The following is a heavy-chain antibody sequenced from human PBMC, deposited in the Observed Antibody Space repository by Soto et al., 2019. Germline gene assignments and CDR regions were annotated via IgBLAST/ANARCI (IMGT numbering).Heavy chain of an antibody. V-gene: IGHV1-18*01. Sequence: QVQLVQSGAEVKKPGASVKVSCKASGYTFTSYGISWVRQAPGQGLEWMGWISAYNGNTNYAQKLQGRVTMTTDTPPSAAYMQLRSLRSDDTAVYYCARDQEPAAVGPNWFDSWGQGTLVTVSS. D-gene: IGHD2-2*01. CDR1: GYTFTSYG. J-gene: IGHJ5*01. CDR3: ARDQEPAAVGPNWFDS. CDR2: ISAYNGNT.